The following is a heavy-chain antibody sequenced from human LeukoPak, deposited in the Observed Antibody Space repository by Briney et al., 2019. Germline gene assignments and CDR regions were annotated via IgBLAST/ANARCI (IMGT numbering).Heavy chain of an antibody. V-gene: IGHV5-51*01. Sequence: GESLQISFKGSGYSFTSYWIGWVRQLPGKGLEWMGIIYPGDSDTRYSPSFQGQVTISADKSISTAYLQWSSLKASDTAMYYCARPARGYGDSEIDYWGQGTLVTVSS. D-gene: IGHD4-17*01. CDR3: ARPARGYGDSEIDY. CDR1: GYSFTSYW. CDR2: IYPGDSDT. J-gene: IGHJ4*02.